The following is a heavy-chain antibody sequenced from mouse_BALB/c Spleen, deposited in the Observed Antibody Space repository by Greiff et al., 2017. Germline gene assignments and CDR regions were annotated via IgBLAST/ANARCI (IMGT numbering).Heavy chain of an antibody. Sequence: DVMLVESGGGLVKPGGSLKLSCAASGFAFSSYDMSWVRQTPEKRLEWVAYISSGGGSTYYPDTVKGRFTISRDNAKNTLYLQMSSLKSEDTAMYYCARRYYGFDYWGQGTTLTVSS. J-gene: IGHJ2*01. V-gene: IGHV5-12-1*01. D-gene: IGHD1-1*01. CDR1: GFAFSSYD. CDR2: ISSGGGST. CDR3: ARRYYGFDY.